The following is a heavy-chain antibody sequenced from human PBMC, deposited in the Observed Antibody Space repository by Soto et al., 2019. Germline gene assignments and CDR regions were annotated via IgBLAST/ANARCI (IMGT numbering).Heavy chain of an antibody. Sequence: PSETLALTSAVYGGSFRGYYWSWIRQPPGKWLEWIGEINHSGSTNYNPSLKSRVTISLDTSKNQFSLSLSSVTAADTAVYYCAREASGSYSQNYYYYMDVWGKGTTVTVSS. CDR2: INHSGST. V-gene: IGHV4-34*01. J-gene: IGHJ6*03. D-gene: IGHD1-26*01. CDR3: AREASGSYSQNYYYYMDV. CDR1: GGSFRGYY.